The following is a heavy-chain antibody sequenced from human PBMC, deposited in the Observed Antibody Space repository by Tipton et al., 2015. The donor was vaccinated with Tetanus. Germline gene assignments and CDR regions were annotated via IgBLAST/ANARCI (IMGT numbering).Heavy chain of an antibody. Sequence: QSGPEGKKPGSSAKVSCKASGGTFTNYALSWVRQAPGQGLEWVGGITPIFGTTNSAPKFQGRVTITADDSTNTAYLELSSLRSEDTAVYFCARRRTTTALSYYFDSWGQGTLVTFSS. D-gene: IGHD4-17*01. J-gene: IGHJ4*02. CDR1: GGTFTNYA. V-gene: IGHV1-69*01. CDR2: ITPIFGTT. CDR3: ARRRTTTALSYYFDS.